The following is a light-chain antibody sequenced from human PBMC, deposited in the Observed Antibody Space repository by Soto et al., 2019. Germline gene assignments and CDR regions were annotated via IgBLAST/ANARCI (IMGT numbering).Light chain of an antibody. CDR1: QDISVW. CDR2: AAS. CDR3: QQANSFPRT. Sequence: DIQMTQSPSSVSASVGDRVTITCRSSQDISVWLAWYQQKPGQAPKLLIYAASKLQTGVPSRFSGSGSGTDFTLSIHSLQPEDFATYYCQQANSFPRTFGPGTKVDIK. J-gene: IGKJ3*01. V-gene: IGKV1D-12*01.